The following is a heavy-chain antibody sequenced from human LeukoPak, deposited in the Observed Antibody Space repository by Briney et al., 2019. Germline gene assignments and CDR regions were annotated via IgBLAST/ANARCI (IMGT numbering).Heavy chain of an antibody. Sequence: PGGSLRLSCAASGFTFSSYWLSWVRKAPGKGREWVANIEQVGSEKYSVDSVKGRFTISRDNAKNSLYLQMNSLRAEDTAVYYCAGKFYDSSGYYLEYWGQGTLVTVSS. V-gene: IGHV3-7*01. CDR3: AGKFYDSSGYYLEY. CDR1: GFTFSSYW. CDR2: IEQVGSEK. D-gene: IGHD3-22*01. J-gene: IGHJ4*02.